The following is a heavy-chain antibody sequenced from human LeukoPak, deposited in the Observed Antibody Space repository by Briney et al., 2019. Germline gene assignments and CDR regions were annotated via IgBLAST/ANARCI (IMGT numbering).Heavy chain of an antibody. J-gene: IGHJ6*03. CDR2: IRYDGSNK. CDR1: EFTFNSYG. CDR3: ARGARVGNYMDV. D-gene: IGHD2-15*01. V-gene: IGHV3-30*02. Sequence: GGSLRLSCAASEFTFNSYGMHWVRQAPGKGLEWVAFIRYDGSNKYYADSVKGRFTISRDNAKNSLYLQMNSLRAEDTAVYYCARGARVGNYMDVWGKGTTVTISS.